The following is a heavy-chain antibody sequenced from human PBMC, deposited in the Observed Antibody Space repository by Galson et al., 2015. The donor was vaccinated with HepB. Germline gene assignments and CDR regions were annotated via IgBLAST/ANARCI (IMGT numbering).Heavy chain of an antibody. Sequence: SVKVSCKASGSTFTGYYMHWVRQAPGQGLEWMGRINPNSGGTNYAQKFQGRVTMTRDTSISTAYMELSRLRSDDTAVYYCARGLKGIAAAGTFTYWGQGTLVTVSS. CDR3: ARGLKGIAAAGTFTY. CDR2: INPNSGGT. V-gene: IGHV1-2*06. J-gene: IGHJ4*02. CDR1: GSTFTGYY. D-gene: IGHD6-13*01.